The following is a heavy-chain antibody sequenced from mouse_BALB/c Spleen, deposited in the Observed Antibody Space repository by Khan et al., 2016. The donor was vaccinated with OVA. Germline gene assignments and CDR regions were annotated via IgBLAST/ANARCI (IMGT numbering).Heavy chain of an antibody. J-gene: IGHJ2*01. Sequence: QVQLKESGAELAKPGASVKMSCKASGYTFTTYWMHWVKQRPAQGLEWIGYINPTSGYTDYNEKFKDRATLSADRSSSTAYMQLSSLTSEDSAVYYWTRDRIDYWGQGTTLTVSS. CDR2: INPTSGYT. CDR1: GYTFTTYW. V-gene: IGHV1-7*01. CDR3: TRDRIDY.